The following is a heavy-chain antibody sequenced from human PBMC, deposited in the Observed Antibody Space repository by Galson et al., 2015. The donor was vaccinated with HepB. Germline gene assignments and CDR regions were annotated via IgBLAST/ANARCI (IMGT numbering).Heavy chain of an antibody. CDR3: ARDRRGGVIVINYAFDI. CDR1: GYTFTGYY. D-gene: IGHD3-16*02. J-gene: IGHJ3*02. CDR2: INPNSGGT. V-gene: IGHV1-2*02. Sequence: SVKVSCKASGYTFTGYYMHWVRQAPGQGLEWMGWINPNSGGTNYAQKFQGRVTMTRDTSISTAYMELSRLRSDDTAVYYCARDRRGGVIVINYAFDIWGQGTMVTVSS.